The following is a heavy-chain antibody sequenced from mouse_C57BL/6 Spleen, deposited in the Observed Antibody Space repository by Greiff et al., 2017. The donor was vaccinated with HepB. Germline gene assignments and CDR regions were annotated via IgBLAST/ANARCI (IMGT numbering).Heavy chain of an antibody. CDR2: IDPSDSYT. D-gene: IGHD1-1*01. CDR1: GYTFTSYW. J-gene: IGHJ2*01. V-gene: IGHV1-50*01. Sequence: VQLQQPGAELVKPGASVKLSCKASGYTFTSYWMQWVKQRPGQGLEWIGEIDPSDSYTNYNQKFKGKATLTVDTSSNPAYMQLSTLTSEDSAVYYSANLRYFDYWGQGTTLTVSS. CDR3: ANLRYFDY.